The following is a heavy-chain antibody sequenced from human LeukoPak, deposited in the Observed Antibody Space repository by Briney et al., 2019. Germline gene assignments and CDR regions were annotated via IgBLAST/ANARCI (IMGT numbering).Heavy chain of an antibody. V-gene: IGHV1-69*06. Sequence: GASVKVSCKASGGTFSSYAISWVRQAPGQGLEWMGGIIPIFGTANYAQKFQGRVTITADKSTSTAYMELSSLRSEDTAVYYCARVARDGVVIPYYFDYWGQGTLVTVSS. CDR1: GGTFSSYA. CDR3: ARVARDGVVIPYYFDY. CDR2: IIPIFGTA. D-gene: IGHD3-3*01. J-gene: IGHJ4*02.